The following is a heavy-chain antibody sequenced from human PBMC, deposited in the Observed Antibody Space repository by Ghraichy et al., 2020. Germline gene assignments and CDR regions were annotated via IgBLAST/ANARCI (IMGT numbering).Heavy chain of an antibody. J-gene: IGHJ4*02. Sequence: LSLTCTVSGGSISSGGYYWSWIRQHPGKGLEWIGYIYYSGSTYYNPSLKSRVTISVDTSKNQFSLKLSSVTAADTAVYYCARVSGSQDYFDYWGQGTLVTVSS. CDR1: GGSISSGGYY. V-gene: IGHV4-31*03. CDR2: IYYSGST. CDR3: ARVSGSQDYFDY. D-gene: IGHD1-26*01.